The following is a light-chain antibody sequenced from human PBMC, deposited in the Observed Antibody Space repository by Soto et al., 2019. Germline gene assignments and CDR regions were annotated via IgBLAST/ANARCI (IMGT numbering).Light chain of an antibody. J-gene: IGKJ4*01. CDR2: AAS. CDR3: QQRYSTPLT. V-gene: IGKV1-39*01. Sequence: PMTQSPSTLPASVGDSVTITCRASQSISSYLNWYQQKPGTAPKLPIYAASSLQSGVPSRFSGSGSGTDFTITISSLQPEDFETDYCQQRYSTPLTFGGGTKVDIK. CDR1: QSISSY.